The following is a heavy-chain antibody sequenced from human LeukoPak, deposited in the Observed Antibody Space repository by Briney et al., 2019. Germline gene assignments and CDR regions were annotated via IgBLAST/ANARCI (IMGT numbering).Heavy chain of an antibody. CDR2: IRYDGSNK. J-gene: IGHJ3*02. V-gene: IGHV3-30*02. CDR1: GFTFSNYV. D-gene: IGHD6-25*01. CDR3: ASGHGDAFDI. Sequence: GGSLRLSCAASGFTFSNYVMHWVRQAPGKGLEWVASIRYDGSNKYYADSVKGRFTISRDNSKNTLYLQMNSLRAEDTAVYYCASGHGDAFDIWGQGTMVTVSS.